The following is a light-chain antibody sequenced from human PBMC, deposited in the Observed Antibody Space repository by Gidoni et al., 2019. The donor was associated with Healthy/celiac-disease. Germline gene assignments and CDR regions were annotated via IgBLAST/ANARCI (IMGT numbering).Light chain of an antibody. Sequence: DIQMTQSPSTLSASVGDRVTITCRASQSISSWLAWYQQKPGKAPKLLIYKASSLESVVPSRFSGSGSGTEFTLTISSLQPDDFATYYCQQYNSYSRTFXXXTKVEIK. CDR1: QSISSW. CDR3: QQYNSYSRT. J-gene: IGKJ1*01. V-gene: IGKV1-5*03. CDR2: KAS.